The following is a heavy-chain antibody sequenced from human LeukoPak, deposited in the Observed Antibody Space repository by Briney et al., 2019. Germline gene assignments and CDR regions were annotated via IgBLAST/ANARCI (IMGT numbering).Heavy chain of an antibody. CDR2: IYSGGGI. CDR1: GFSVSSNY. CDR3: ARDSHKGF. Sequence: XXGGSLRLSCAVSGFSVSSNYMSWVRQAPGKGLEWVSVIYSGGGIYYADSVKGRFTSSRDSSKNMMYLQLNSLRVEDTAVYFCARDSHKGFWGQGALVTVSS. V-gene: IGHV3-66*01. J-gene: IGHJ4*02.